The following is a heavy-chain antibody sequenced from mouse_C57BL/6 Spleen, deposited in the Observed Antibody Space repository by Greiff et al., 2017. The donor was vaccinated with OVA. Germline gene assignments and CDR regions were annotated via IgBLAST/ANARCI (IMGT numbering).Heavy chain of an antibody. J-gene: IGHJ2*01. Sequence: EVKLMESGGGLVKPGGSLKLSCAASGFTFSDYGMHWVRQAPEKGLEWVAYISSGSSTIYYADTVKGRFTISRDNAKNTLFLQMTSLRSEDTAMYYCATITTVVWGQGTTLTVSS. V-gene: IGHV5-17*01. CDR2: ISSGSSTI. CDR3: ATITTVV. D-gene: IGHD1-1*01. CDR1: GFTFSDYG.